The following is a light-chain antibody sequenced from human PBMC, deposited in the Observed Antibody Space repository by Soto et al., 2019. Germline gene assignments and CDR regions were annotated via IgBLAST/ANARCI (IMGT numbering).Light chain of an antibody. V-gene: IGKV3-15*01. CDR1: QSVSSN. CDR3: QHRET. CDR2: GAS. Sequence: ERVMTQSPATLSVSPGERATLSCRASQSVSSNLAWYQQKPGQAPRLLIYGASTRATGIPARFSGSGSGTEFTLTISSLQSEDFAVYYCQHRETFGQGTKVDIK. J-gene: IGKJ1*01.